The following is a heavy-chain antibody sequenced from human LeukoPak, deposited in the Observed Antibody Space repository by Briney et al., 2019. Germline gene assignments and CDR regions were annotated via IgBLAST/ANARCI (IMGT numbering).Heavy chain of an antibody. J-gene: IGHJ4*02. Sequence: GGSLSLSCAASGFTFSSHGMHWVRQSPGKGVEWVAVIWYDGSNKYYADSVRGRFTISRDNSESTVYLQMDSLRAEDTAVYYCVRWGTGKILDYWGQGTLVTVSS. CDR3: VRWGTGKILDY. V-gene: IGHV3-33*01. CDR2: IWYDGSNK. D-gene: IGHD3-16*01. CDR1: GFTFSSHG.